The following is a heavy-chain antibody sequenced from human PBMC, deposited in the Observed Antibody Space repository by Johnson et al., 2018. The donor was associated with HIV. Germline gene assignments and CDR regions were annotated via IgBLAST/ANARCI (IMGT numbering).Heavy chain of an antibody. CDR1: GFTFSTYA. V-gene: IGHV3-30*04. J-gene: IGHJ3*02. CDR2: ISYDGSNK. D-gene: IGHD3-16*01. CDR3: ARVGGWGAFDI. Sequence: VQLVESGGGVVQPGRSLRLSCAASGFTFSTYAMHWVRQAPGKGLEWVAVISYDGSNKYYADSVRGRFTISRDNSKNTLWLQMNSLRAEETAVYYCARVGGWGAFDIWGQGTMVTVSS.